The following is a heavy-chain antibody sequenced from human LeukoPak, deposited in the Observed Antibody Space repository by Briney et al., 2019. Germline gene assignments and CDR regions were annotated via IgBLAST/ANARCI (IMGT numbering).Heavy chain of an antibody. J-gene: IGHJ5*02. D-gene: IGHD2-2*01. CDR2: VSGYNGNT. Sequence: GASVKVSCKAHGYTLTTYAISWVRQAPGQGLEWMGWVSGYNGNTNYAQKLQGRVTMTTDTSTGIAYMELRSLSSDDTAVYYCAREEYGFDPWGQGTLVTVSS. CDR1: GYTLTTYA. CDR3: AREEYGFDP. V-gene: IGHV1-18*04.